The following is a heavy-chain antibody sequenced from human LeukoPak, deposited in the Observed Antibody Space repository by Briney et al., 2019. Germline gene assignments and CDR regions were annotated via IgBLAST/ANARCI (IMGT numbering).Heavy chain of an antibody. V-gene: IGHV1-18*01. CDR3: AREGGRFWSGYYRNWFDP. Sequence: GASVKVSCKASGYTFTSYGISWVRQAPGQGLEWMGWISAYNGNTNYAQKLQGRVTMTTDTSTSTAYMELRSLRSDDTAVYYCAREGGRFWSGYYRNWFDPWGQGTLVTVSS. CDR2: ISAYNGNT. J-gene: IGHJ5*02. D-gene: IGHD3-3*01. CDR1: GYTFTSYG.